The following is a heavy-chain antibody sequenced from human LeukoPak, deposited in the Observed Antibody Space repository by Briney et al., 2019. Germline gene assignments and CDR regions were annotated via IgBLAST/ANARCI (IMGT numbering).Heavy chain of an antibody. CDR2: INWNAANT. CDR1: GFTFDDYG. CDR3: ARAPGSSLRGYYYYYMDV. V-gene: IGHV3-20*04. Sequence: GGSLRLSCAASGFTFDDYGMSWVRQAAGKGLEWVSGINWNAANTGYTDSVKGRFTISRDNVKNSLYLQMNSLRAEDTALYYCARAPGSSLRGYYYYYMDVWGKGTTVTVSS. D-gene: IGHD3-10*01. J-gene: IGHJ6*03.